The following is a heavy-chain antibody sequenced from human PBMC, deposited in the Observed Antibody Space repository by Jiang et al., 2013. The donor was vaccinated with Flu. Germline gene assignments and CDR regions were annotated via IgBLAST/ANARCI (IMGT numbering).Heavy chain of an antibody. D-gene: IGHD2-21*01. CDR2: IDPSDSDT. Sequence: QLVESGAQVKEPGESLKISCEASGYIFTRFWITWVRQVPGKGLDWMGRIDPSDSDTNYNPSFRGHITMSADKSTNTAFVQWTSLKASDSATYYCVRQAYCGPHNCYGAGLDVWGQGTTVTVSS. CDR3: VRQAYCGPHNCYGAGLDV. V-gene: IGHV5-10-1*03. J-gene: IGHJ6*02. CDR1: GYIFTRFW.